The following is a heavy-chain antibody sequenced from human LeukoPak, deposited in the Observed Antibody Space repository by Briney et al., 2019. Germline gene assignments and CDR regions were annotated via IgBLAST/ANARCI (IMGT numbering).Heavy chain of an antibody. CDR3: ARDLTIFGVVTSAYFDY. CDR2: IYYSGST. J-gene: IGHJ4*02. Sequence: PSETLSLTCTVAGGSISSYYWSWIRQPPGKGLEWIGSIYYSGSTYYNPSLKSRVTISVDTSKNQFSLKLSSVTAADTAVYYCARDLTIFGVVTSAYFDYWGQGTLVTVSS. CDR1: GGSISSYY. V-gene: IGHV4-59*12. D-gene: IGHD3-3*01.